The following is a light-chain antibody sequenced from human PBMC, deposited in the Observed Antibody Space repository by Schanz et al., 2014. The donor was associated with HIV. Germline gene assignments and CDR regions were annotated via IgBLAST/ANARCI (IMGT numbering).Light chain of an antibody. CDR3: AAWDDSLSGRV. CDR1: NSNIKINA. CDR2: RNN. V-gene: IGLV1-47*01. J-gene: IGLJ3*02. Sequence: QSVLTQPPSASGTPGQRVTISCSGNNSNIKINAVNWYQQLPGTAPNLLISRNNQRPSGVPDRFSGSKSGTSASLAISGLRFEDEADYYCAAWDDSLSGRVFGGGTKLTVL.